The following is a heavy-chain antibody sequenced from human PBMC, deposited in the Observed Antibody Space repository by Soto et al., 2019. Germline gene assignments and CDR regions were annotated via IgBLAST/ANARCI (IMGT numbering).Heavy chain of an antibody. CDR3: ARLLPGGSGTYYNDC. Sequence: SETLSLTCTVYGGYFSGYYWSWVRQPPGKGLEWIGEIDHSGNTTYNPSLERRATISADSSKSQFSLKLTSVTAADTAVYYCARLLPGGSGTYYNDCWGQGTLVTVSS. D-gene: IGHD3-10*01. CDR2: IDHSGNT. CDR1: GGYFSGYY. V-gene: IGHV4-34*01. J-gene: IGHJ4*02.